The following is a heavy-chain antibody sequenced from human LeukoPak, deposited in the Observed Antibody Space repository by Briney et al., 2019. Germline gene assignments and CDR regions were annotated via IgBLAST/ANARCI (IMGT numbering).Heavy chain of an antibody. V-gene: IGHV3-23*03. D-gene: IGHD1-14*01. CDR1: GFTFSSFP. J-gene: IGHJ4*02. Sequence: PGRSLRLSCAASGFTFSSFPMHWVRQAPGKGLEWVSVISGGGSTYYADSVKGRFTISRDNSKSTLYLQMNSLRVEDTAVYYCAKDGGYNNLFDLWGQGTLVSVSS. CDR2: ISGGGST. CDR3: AKDGGYNNLFDL.